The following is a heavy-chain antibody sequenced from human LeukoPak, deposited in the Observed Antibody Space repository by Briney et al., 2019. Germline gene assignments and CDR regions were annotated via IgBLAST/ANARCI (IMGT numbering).Heavy chain of an antibody. Sequence: GGSLRLSCAASGFTFSSYAISWVRQAPGKGLEWVSGISGSGGSTYYADSVKGRFTISRDNSKNTLYLQMNSLRAEDTAVYYCAKGAVVGPYYFDYWGQGTLVTVSS. D-gene: IGHD6-19*01. CDR1: GFTFSSYA. J-gene: IGHJ4*02. CDR2: ISGSGGST. V-gene: IGHV3-23*01. CDR3: AKGAVVGPYYFDY.